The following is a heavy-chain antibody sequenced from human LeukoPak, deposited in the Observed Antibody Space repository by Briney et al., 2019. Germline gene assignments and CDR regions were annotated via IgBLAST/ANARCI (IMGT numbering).Heavy chain of an antibody. CDR3: AKDSSSWYLTYYYYMDV. CDR1: GFTFSSYG. J-gene: IGHJ6*03. CDR2: ISYDGSNK. V-gene: IGHV3-30*18. Sequence: GGSLRLSCAASGFTFSSYGMHWVRQAPGKGLEWVAVISYDGSNKYYADSVKGRFTISRDNSKNTPYLQTNSLRAEDTAVYYCAKDSSSWYLTYYYYMDVWGKGTTVTVSS. D-gene: IGHD6-13*01.